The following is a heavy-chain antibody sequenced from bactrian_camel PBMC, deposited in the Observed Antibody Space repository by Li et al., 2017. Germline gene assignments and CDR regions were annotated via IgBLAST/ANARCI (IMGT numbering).Heavy chain of an antibody. CDR2: IFSTGDGRT. D-gene: IGHD1*01. Sequence: HVQLVESGGGSVQAGGSLRLSCAASEYPDSSTNSCSMIWYRQVQGTERELVSSIFSTGDGRTYYADSVKGRFTISQDNAKTTMYLQMDSLKPEDTGVYYCAADLILASRRISNACTLSQGTQVTVS. J-gene: IGHJ4*01. V-gene: IGHV3S68*01. CDR1: EYPDSSTNSCS.